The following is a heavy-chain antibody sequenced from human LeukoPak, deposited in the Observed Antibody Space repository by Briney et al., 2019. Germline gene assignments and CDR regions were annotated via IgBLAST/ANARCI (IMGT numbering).Heavy chain of an antibody. CDR2: IRYDGSNK. CDR1: GFTFSSYG. J-gene: IGHJ4*02. V-gene: IGHV3-30*02. CDR3: AKLWFGELTSYFDS. Sequence: GGSLRLSCAASGFTFSSYGMHWVRQAPGKGLEWVAFIRYDGSNKYYADSVKGRFTISRDNSKNTLYLQMDSLRAEDTAVYYCAKLWFGELTSYFDSWGQGTLVTVSS. D-gene: IGHD3-10*01.